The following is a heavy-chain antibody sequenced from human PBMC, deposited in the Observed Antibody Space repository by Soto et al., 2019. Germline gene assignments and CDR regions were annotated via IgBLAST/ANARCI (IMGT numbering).Heavy chain of an antibody. Sequence: GESLKISCAASGFTFSTYNMNWVRRAPGKGLEWVSSISASGSYIYFADSVKGRFTISRDNAKSSLYLQMNSLRAEDTAVYYCARGGHYGSGSYFFFDYWGQGTLVTVSS. J-gene: IGHJ4*02. D-gene: IGHD3-10*01. CDR2: ISASGSYI. CDR3: ARGGHYGSGSYFFFDY. CDR1: GFTFSTYN. V-gene: IGHV3-21*01.